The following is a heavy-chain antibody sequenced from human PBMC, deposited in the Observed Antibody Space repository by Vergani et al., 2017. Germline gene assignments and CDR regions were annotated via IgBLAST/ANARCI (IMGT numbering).Heavy chain of an antibody. CDR2: IYHSGTT. CDR1: GYSISSGYY. J-gene: IGHJ4*02. Sequence: QVQLQESGPGLVKPSETLSLTCTVSGYSISSGYYWGWIRQPPGKGLEWIGSIYHSGTTYYNPSLKIRVTISVDTSKNQFSLKLSSVTAADTAVYYCARDLDYGGNSIFDYWGQGTLVTVSS. D-gene: IGHD4-23*01. V-gene: IGHV4-38-2*02. CDR3: ARDLDYGGNSIFDY.